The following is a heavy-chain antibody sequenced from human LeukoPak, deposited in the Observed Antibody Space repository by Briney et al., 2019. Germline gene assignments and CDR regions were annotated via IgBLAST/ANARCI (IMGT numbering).Heavy chain of an antibody. CDR2: INPNSGGT. D-gene: IGHD6-19*01. CDR3: ARVAVAGDWYFDL. J-gene: IGHJ2*01. CDR1: GYTFTGYY. Sequence: ASVKVSCKASGYTFTGYYMHWVRQAPGQGLEWMGWINPNSGGTNYAQRFQGRVTMTRDTSISTAYMELRSLRSDDTAVYYCARVAVAGDWYFDLWGRGTLVTVSS. V-gene: IGHV1-2*02.